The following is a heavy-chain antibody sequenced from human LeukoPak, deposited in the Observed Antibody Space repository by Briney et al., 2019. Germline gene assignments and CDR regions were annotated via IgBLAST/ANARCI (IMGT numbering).Heavy chain of an antibody. Sequence: SETLSLTCTVSGGSISSYYWSWIRQPPGKGLEWIGYIYYSGSTNYNPSLKSRVTISVDTSKNQFSLKLSSVTAAGTAVYYCARHSPAQVGTGWFDPCGQGTLVTVSS. D-gene: IGHD2-21*02. CDR1: GGSISSYY. CDR2: IYYSGST. J-gene: IGHJ5*02. CDR3: ARHSPAQVGTGWFDP. V-gene: IGHV4-59*01.